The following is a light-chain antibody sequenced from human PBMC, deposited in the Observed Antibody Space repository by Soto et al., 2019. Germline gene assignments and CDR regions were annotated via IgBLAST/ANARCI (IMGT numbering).Light chain of an antibody. J-gene: IGKJ4*01. Sequence: SQSLLHSNGYNYLDWYLQKPGQSPQLLIYLGSNRASGVPDRFSGSGSGTDFTLKISRVEAEDVGVYYCMQALQTPLTFGGGTKVEIK. V-gene: IGKV2-28*01. CDR3: MQALQTPLT. CDR1: QSLLHSNGYNY. CDR2: LGS.